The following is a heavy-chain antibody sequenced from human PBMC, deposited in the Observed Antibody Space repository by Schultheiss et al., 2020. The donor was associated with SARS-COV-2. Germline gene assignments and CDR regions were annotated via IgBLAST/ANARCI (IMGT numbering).Heavy chain of an antibody. CDR3: TTDWIAVAGSGDY. V-gene: IGHV3-53*01. Sequence: GGSLRLSCAASGFTFSDYYMSWIRQAPGKGLEWVSVIYSGGSTYYADSVKGRFTISRDNSKNTLYLQMNSLKTEDTAVYYCTTDWIAVAGSGDYWGQGTLVTVSS. D-gene: IGHD6-19*01. CDR2: IYSGGST. CDR1: GFTFSDYY. J-gene: IGHJ4*02.